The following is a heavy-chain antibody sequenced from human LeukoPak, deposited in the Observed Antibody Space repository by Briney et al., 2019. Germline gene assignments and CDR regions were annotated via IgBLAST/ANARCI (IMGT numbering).Heavy chain of an antibody. CDR2: INHSGST. Sequence: SETLSLTCADYGGSFSGYYWSWIRQPPGKGLEWIGEINHSGSTNYNPSLKSRVTISVDTSKNQFSLKLSSVTAADTAVYYCARGRRYFDWSLDYGMDVWGQGTTVTVSS. D-gene: IGHD3-9*01. V-gene: IGHV4-34*01. CDR1: GGSFSGYY. J-gene: IGHJ6*02. CDR3: ARGRRYFDWSLDYGMDV.